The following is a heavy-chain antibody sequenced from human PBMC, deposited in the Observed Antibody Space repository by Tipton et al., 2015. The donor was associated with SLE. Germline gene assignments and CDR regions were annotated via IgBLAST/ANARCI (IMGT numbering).Heavy chain of an antibody. CDR3: AREWVVVVPAAIEGAYDY. CDR1: GFTFSSYS. V-gene: IGHV3-21*01. J-gene: IGHJ4*02. D-gene: IGHD2-2*02. CDR2: ISSSSSYI. Sequence: SLRLSCAASGFTFSSYSMNWVRQAPGKGLEWVSSISSSSSYIYYADSVKGRFTISRDNAKNSLYLQMNSLRAEDTAVYYCAREWVVVVPAAIEGAYDYWGQGTLVTVSS.